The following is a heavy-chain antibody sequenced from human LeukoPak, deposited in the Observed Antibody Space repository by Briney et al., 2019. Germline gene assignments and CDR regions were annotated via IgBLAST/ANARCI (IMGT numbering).Heavy chain of an antibody. CDR2: INLNSGGT. V-gene: IGHV1-2*02. CDR3: ARDLSSWYNRSTLIDY. Sequence: GASVKVSCKASGYIFTGYYMHWVRQAPGQGLEWMGWINLNSGGTNYAQKFQGRVTLTRDTSINTAYMELSRLRSDDTAVYYCARDLSSWYNRSTLIDYWGQGTLVTVSS. CDR1: GYIFTGYY. J-gene: IGHJ4*02. D-gene: IGHD6-13*01.